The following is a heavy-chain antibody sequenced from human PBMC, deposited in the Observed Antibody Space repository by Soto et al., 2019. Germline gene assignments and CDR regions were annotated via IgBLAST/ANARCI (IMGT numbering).Heavy chain of an antibody. CDR1: GDSFSKYT. D-gene: IGHD1-1*01. Sequence: ASVKVSCKASGDSFSKYTVNWVRQAPRQGLEWMGGIIPRFGTTNYAPTLQDRVTITADESMNTVYMELSSLKSEDTALYYCARGRGLYNSGRSQLDSWGQGTLVTVSS. J-gene: IGHJ4*02. CDR3: ARGRGLYNSGRSQLDS. V-gene: IGHV1-69*13. CDR2: IIPRFGTT.